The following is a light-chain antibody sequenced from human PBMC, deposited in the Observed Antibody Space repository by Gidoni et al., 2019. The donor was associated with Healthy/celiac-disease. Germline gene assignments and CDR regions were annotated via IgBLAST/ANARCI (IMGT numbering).Light chain of an antibody. J-gene: IGKJ4*01. CDR2: DAP. V-gene: IGKV3-11*01. CDR1: QSVSSY. CDR3: QQRSS. Sequence: EIVLTQSPATLSLSPGERATLSCRASQSVSSYLAWYQQKPGQAPRLLIYDAPNRATGIPARFSGSGSGTDFTLTISSLEPEDFAVYYCQQRSSFXGXTKVEIK.